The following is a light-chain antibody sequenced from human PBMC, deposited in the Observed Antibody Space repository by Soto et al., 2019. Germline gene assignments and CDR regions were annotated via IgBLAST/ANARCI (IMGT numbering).Light chain of an antibody. Sequence: DIQMTQSPSTLSASVGDRVTITCRASQSIRSWLAWYQLRPGKAPKVLIYDASSLEGGVPSRFSGSGSGTDFTLTISRLEPEDFAVYYCQQYDSSRTFGQGTKVDIK. V-gene: IGKV1-5*01. CDR1: QSIRSW. J-gene: IGKJ1*01. CDR2: DAS. CDR3: QQYDSSRT.